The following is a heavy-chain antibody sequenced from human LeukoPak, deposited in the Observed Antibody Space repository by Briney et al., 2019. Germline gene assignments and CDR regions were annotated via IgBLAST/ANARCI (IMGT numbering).Heavy chain of an antibody. D-gene: IGHD6-25*01. CDR2: IGTSSTTI. Sequence: GGSLRLSCAASGFTFSSYTMNWVRQPPGKGLEWVSNIGTSSTTIYYAGSVKGRFTISRDNAKNSLYLQMNSLRADDTAVYYCARFAAGGSYYYYMDVWGKGTTVTVSS. V-gene: IGHV3-48*01. CDR1: GFTFSSYT. J-gene: IGHJ6*03. CDR3: ARFAAGGSYYYYMDV.